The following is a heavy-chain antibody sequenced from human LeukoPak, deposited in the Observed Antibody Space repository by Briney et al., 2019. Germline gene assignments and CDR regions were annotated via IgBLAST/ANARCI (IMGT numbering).Heavy chain of an antibody. J-gene: IGHJ4*02. CDR2: FCSGIT. Sequence: PSETLSLTCTVSGGSISGYFWAWIRQPAGKGLEWLGRFCSGITYYNPSLKSRVTMSVDTSKNQFSLKLSSVTAADTAVYYCARDRYTHGYPLDYWGQGTLVTVSS. CDR1: GGSISGYF. V-gene: IGHV4-4*07. CDR3: ARDRYTHGYPLDY. D-gene: IGHD5-24*01.